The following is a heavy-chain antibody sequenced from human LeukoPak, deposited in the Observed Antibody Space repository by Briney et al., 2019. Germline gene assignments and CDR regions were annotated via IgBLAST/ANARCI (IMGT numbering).Heavy chain of an antibody. CDR1: GFTVSSNH. J-gene: IGHJ4*02. CDR2: FYSGGGT. Sequence: GGSLRLSCAASGFTVSSNHMSWVRQAPGKGLEWVSVFYSGGGTHYADSVKGRFTISRDNSRNTVHLQMDSLRADDTAVYYCARDTPGSGSGSVDYWGQGTLVTVSS. CDR3: ARDTPGSGSGSVDY. V-gene: IGHV3-66*01. D-gene: IGHD3-10*01.